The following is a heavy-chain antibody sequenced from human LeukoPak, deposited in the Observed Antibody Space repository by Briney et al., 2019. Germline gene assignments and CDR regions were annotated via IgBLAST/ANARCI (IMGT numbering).Heavy chain of an antibody. Sequence: PGGSLRLSCAASGFTFSAYTMSWVRQAPGKGLEWVSSISSGSDYIYYADSVKGRFTISRDNAKNSLYLQLNTLRAEDTAIYCCARSIAYRGLGTLVTVSS. CDR2: ISSGSDYI. J-gene: IGHJ4*02. V-gene: IGHV3-21*01. CDR3: ARSIAY. CDR1: GFTFSAYT.